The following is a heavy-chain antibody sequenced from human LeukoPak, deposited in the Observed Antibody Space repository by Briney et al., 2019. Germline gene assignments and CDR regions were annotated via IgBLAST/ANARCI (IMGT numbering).Heavy chain of an antibody. J-gene: IGHJ4*02. CDR1: GFTLSGHS. D-gene: IGHD6-6*01. Sequence: PGGSLRLSCEASGFTLSGHSMNWVRQAPGKGLEWVASIDTNSFYIYYADSVMGRFTISRDNAKNSLYLQMNSLRVEDTAVYYCARGIQQLVRVLDYWGQGTLVTVSS. CDR3: ARGIQQLVRVLDY. CDR2: IDTNSFYI. V-gene: IGHV3-21*01.